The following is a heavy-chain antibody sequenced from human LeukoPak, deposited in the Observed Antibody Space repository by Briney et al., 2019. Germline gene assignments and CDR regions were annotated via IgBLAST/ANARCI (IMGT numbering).Heavy chain of an antibody. V-gene: IGHV1-18*01. J-gene: IGHJ4*02. CDR1: GYTFSSYG. Sequence: ASVKVFCKASGYTFSSYGVSWVRQAPGQWLEWMGWISAYNGNTNYAQKLQGRVTMTTDTSTSTAYMELRSLRSDDTAVYYCARVDSIAAAGTHWGQGTPVTVSS. CDR2: ISAYNGNT. D-gene: IGHD6-13*01. CDR3: ARVDSIAAAGTH.